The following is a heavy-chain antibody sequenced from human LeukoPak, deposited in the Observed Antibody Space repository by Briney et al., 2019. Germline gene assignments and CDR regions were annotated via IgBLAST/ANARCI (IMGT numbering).Heavy chain of an antibody. V-gene: IGHV3-23*01. J-gene: IGHJ3*02. Sequence: GGSLRLSCAASGFTFSSYAMSWVRQAPGKGLEWVSAISGSGGSTYYADSVRGRFTISRDNSKNTLYLQMNSLRAEDTAVYYCARDRVYYGSGAGAFDIWGQGTMVTVSS. CDR1: GFTFSSYA. CDR3: ARDRVYYGSGAGAFDI. CDR2: ISGSGGST. D-gene: IGHD3-10*01.